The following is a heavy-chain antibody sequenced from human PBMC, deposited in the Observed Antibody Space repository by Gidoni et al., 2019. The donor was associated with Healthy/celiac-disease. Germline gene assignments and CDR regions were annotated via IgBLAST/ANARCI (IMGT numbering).Heavy chain of an antibody. V-gene: IGHV3-21*01. J-gene: IGHJ4*02. Sequence: EVQLVESGGGLVKPGGSLRISCAASGFTFSSYSMNWVRQAPGKGREWVSSISSSSSYIYYADSVKGRFTISRDNAKNSLYLQMNSLRAEDTAVYYCASSTAAAGRGSFDYWGQGTLVTVSS. CDR3: ASSTAAAGRGSFDY. CDR1: GFTFSSYS. CDR2: ISSSSSYI. D-gene: IGHD6-13*01.